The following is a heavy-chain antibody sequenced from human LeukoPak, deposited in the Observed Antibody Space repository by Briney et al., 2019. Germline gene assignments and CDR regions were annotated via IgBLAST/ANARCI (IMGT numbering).Heavy chain of an antibody. J-gene: IGHJ6*04. CDR1: GFSFTTYG. CDR3: ARGLGRYSAMDV. CDR2: ISAYNGDT. V-gene: IGHV1-18*04. D-gene: IGHD5-12*01. Sequence: ASVTVSSKASGFSFTTYGFSWVRQAPGQGLEWMGWISAYNGDTFYAQKFQGRVTMTTDTSTSTAYMELRSLRSDDTAVYYCARGLGRYSAMDVWGKGTTVTVSS.